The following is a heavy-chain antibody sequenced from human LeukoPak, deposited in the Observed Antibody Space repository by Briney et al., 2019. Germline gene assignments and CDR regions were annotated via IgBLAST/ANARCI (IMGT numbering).Heavy chain of an antibody. J-gene: IGHJ4*02. CDR3: ARSVTRLNYFDY. V-gene: IGHV1-46*01. D-gene: IGHD4-17*01. CDR1: GYTFTSYY. Sequence: ASVKVSCKASGYTFTSYYMHWVRQAPGQGLEWMGIINPSGGSTSYAQKFQGRVTMARDTSTSTVYMELSSLRSEDTAVYYCARSVTRLNYFDYWGQGTLVTVSS. CDR2: INPSGGST.